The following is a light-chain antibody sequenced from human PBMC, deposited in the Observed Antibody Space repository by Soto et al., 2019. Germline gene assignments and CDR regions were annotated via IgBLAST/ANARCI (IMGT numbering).Light chain of an antibody. CDR3: QQRATLPWT. CDR2: DTF. V-gene: IGKV3-11*01. Sequence: IVLTQSPATLSFSPGERATLSCRASQSIAIYLAWYQQKSGQSPRLLIYDTFTRAPGIPDRFSGSGSGTDFTITISSLEPEDFAVYYCQQRATLPWTFGQGTTVEIK. J-gene: IGKJ1*01. CDR1: QSIAIY.